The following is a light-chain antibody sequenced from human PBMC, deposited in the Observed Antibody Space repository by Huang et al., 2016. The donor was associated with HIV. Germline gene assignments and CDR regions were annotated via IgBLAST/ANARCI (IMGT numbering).Light chain of an antibody. CDR2: WAS. Sequence: DIVMTQSPDSLTVSLGERAAINCKSSQSLFFSSSTKNCLAWYQQKPGRPPKLLIYWASTRESGVPDRFIGSGSGTDFTLNIISLKAEDVATYYCQQCYSSPLTFGGGTKVEIK. CDR3: QQCYSSPLT. J-gene: IGKJ4*01. CDR1: QSLFFSSSTKNC. V-gene: IGKV4-1*01.